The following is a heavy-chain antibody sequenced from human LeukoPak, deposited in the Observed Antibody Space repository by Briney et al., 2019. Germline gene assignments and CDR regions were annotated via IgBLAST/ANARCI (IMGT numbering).Heavy chain of an antibody. V-gene: IGHV3-13*01. CDR3: ARGAIVGATTSWFVP. CDR2: IATAGDT. J-gene: IGHJ5*02. D-gene: IGHD1-26*01. Sequence: GGSLRLSCAASGFTFSSYDMHWVRQTTGKGLEWVSAIATAGDTYYPGSVKRRFTISRENAKNSLYLQMNSLRAGDTAVYYCARGAIVGATTSWFVPWGQGTLVTVSS. CDR1: GFTFSSYD.